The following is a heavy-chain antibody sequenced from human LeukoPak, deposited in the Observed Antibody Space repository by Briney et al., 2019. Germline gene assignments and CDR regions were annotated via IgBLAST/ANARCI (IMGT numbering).Heavy chain of an antibody. V-gene: IGHV3-30*18. D-gene: IGHD5-12*01. CDR1: GFTFSSYG. J-gene: IGHJ4*02. Sequence: PGGSLRLSCAASGFTFSSYGMHWVRQAPGKGLEWVAVISYDGSNKYYADSVKGRFTISRDNSKNTLYLQMNSLRAEDTAVYYCAKDQRQYGGSPFDYWGQGTLVTDSS. CDR3: AKDQRQYGGSPFDY. CDR2: ISYDGSNK.